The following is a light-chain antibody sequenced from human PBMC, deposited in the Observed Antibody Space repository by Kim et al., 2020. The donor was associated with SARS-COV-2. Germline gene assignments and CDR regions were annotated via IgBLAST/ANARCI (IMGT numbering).Light chain of an antibody. J-gene: IGKJ4*01. V-gene: IGKV3-11*01. CDR3: QQRYNWPLT. Sequence: LAPGERATLSCRASQSVGNSLAWFQQKPGQAPRLRIFETANRATGIPARFSGSGSGTAFTLTISSLEPEDFAVYYCQQRYNWPLTFGGGTKVDIK. CDR2: ETA. CDR1: QSVGNS.